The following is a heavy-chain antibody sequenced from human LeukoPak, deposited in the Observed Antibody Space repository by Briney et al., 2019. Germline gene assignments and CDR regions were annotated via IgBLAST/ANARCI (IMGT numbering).Heavy chain of an antibody. D-gene: IGHD1-26*01. Sequence: ASVKVSCKASGYTFTSYGFSWVRQAPGQGLEWMGWISAYNGNTNYARKLQGRVTMTTDTSTSTAYMELRSLRSDDRAVYYCARDPRGKWELLGDWGQGTLVTVSS. CDR1: GYTFTSYG. J-gene: IGHJ4*02. V-gene: IGHV1-18*01. CDR3: ARDPRGKWELLGD. CDR2: ISAYNGNT.